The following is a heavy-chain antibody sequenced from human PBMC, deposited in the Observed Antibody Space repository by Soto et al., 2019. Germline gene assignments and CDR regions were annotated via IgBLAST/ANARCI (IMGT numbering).Heavy chain of an antibody. CDR3: ARETYYDFWSGYYMTNWFDP. Sequence: QVQLVESGGGVVQPGRSLRLSCAASGFTFSSYDMHWVRQAPGKGLEWVAVISYDGSNKYYADSVKGRFTISRDNSKNTLYLQMNSLRAEDTAVYYCARETYYDFWSGYYMTNWFDPWGQGTLVTVSS. J-gene: IGHJ5*02. V-gene: IGHV3-30-3*01. D-gene: IGHD3-3*01. CDR2: ISYDGSNK. CDR1: GFTFSSYD.